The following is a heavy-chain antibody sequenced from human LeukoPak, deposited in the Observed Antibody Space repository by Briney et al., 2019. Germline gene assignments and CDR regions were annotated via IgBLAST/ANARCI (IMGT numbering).Heavy chain of an antibody. CDR2: IKQDGSEK. Sequence: PGGSLRLSCAASGFTFSSYWMSWVRQAPGKGLEWVANIKQDGSEKYYVDSVKGRFTISRDNAENSLYLQMNSLRAEDTAVYYCARELPYDSSGSWFDPWGQRTLVTVSS. CDR1: GFTFSSYW. D-gene: IGHD3-22*01. V-gene: IGHV3-7*01. CDR3: ARELPYDSSGSWFDP. J-gene: IGHJ5*02.